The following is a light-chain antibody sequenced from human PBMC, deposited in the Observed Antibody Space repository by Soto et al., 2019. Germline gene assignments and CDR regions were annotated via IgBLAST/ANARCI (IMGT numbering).Light chain of an antibody. V-gene: IGLV1-40*01. Sequence: QSVLTQPPSVSGAPGQRVTISCSGSSSNIGAGYDVHWYQQVPGTAPKLVLYSNTARPSGVPDRFSGSKSGNTASLTISGLQAEDEADYYCFSYAGYYTLLFGGGTKVTVL. J-gene: IGLJ2*01. CDR2: SNT. CDR3: FSYAGYYTLL. CDR1: SSNIGAGYD.